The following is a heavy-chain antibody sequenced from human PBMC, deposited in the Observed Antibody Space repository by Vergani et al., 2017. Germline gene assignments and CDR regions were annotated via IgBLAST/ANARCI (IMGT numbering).Heavy chain of an antibody. J-gene: IGHJ4*02. Sequence: QVQLQESGPGLVKPSQTLSLTCTVSGGSISSGSYYWSWIRQPAGKGLEWIGRIYTSGSTNYNPSLKSRVTISVDTSKNQFSLKLSSVTAADTAVYYCARGGGTAYYYDSSGYPFDYWGQGTLVTVSS. D-gene: IGHD3-22*01. V-gene: IGHV4-61*02. CDR3: ARGGGTAYYYDSSGYPFDY. CDR1: GGSISSGSYY. CDR2: IYTSGST.